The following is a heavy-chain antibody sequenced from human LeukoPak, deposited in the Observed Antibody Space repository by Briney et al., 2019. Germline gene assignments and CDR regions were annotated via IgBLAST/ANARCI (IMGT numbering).Heavy chain of an antibody. CDR3: ATDRGGDTGFDY. Sequence: GGSLRLSCAASGFTFSSYTMNWVRQAPGKGLEWVSTIRSSSSYIYYADSVKGRFTIPRDNAKNSLYLQMNSLRAEDTAVYYCATDRGGDTGFDYWGQGILVTVSS. D-gene: IGHD2-8*02. J-gene: IGHJ4*02. V-gene: IGHV3-21*01. CDR2: IRSSSSYI. CDR1: GFTFSSYT.